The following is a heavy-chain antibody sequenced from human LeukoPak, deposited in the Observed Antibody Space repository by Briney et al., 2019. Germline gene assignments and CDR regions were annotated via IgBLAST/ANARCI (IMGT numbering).Heavy chain of an antibody. CDR2: ISSNGGST. J-gene: IGHJ4*02. V-gene: IGHV3-64*01. CDR3: ARPRDFWSGYYLDY. Sequence: PGGSLRLSCAAYGFTFSSYAMHWVRQAPGKGLEYVSAISSNGGSTYYANSVKGRFTISRDNSKNTLYLQMGSLRAEDMAVYYCARPRDFWSGYYLDYWGQGTLVTVSS. D-gene: IGHD3-3*01. CDR1: GFTFSSYA.